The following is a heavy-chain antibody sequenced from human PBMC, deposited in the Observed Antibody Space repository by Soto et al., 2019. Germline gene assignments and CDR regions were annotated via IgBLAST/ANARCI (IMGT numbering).Heavy chain of an antibody. V-gene: IGHV3-74*01. CDR3: ARGATGKYYQDS. D-gene: IGHD1-26*01. CDR1: GFTFSRDW. Sequence: EVQLVESGGGLVQPGGSLRLSCAASGFTFSRDWMHWVRQAPGKGLEWVSRVNNDETTTNYADSVKGRFTISRDNAKNTLYLLMNSLSAEDTAMYFCARGATGKYYQDSWGQGTLVTVSP. CDR2: VNNDETTT. J-gene: IGHJ4*02.